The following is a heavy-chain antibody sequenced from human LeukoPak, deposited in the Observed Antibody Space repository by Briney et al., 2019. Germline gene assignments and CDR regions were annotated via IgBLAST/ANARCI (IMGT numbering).Heavy chain of an antibody. J-gene: IGHJ4*02. Sequence: ASVTVSCKASGYTFTSYAMHWVRQAPGQRLEWMGWINAGNGDTKYSQKFQGRVTITRDTSASTAYMELSSLRSEDTAVYYCASNSDYDFWSGYYNWGQGTLVTVSS. V-gene: IGHV1-3*01. CDR2: INAGNGDT. CDR1: GYTFTSYA. CDR3: ASNSDYDFWSGYYN. D-gene: IGHD3-3*01.